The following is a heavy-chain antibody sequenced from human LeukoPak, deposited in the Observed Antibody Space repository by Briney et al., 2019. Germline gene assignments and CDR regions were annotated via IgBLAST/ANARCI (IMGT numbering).Heavy chain of an antibody. Sequence: PSETLSLTCTVSGGSISPYNWSWIRQPPGKGLEWIGYIYYSGSTNYNPSLKSRVTISVDTSKNQFSLKLSSVTAADTAVYYCARRGWGYFDYWGQGTLVTVSS. D-gene: IGHD3-16*01. CDR2: IYYSGST. V-gene: IGHV4-59*08. CDR3: ARRGWGYFDY. CDR1: GGSISPYN. J-gene: IGHJ4*02.